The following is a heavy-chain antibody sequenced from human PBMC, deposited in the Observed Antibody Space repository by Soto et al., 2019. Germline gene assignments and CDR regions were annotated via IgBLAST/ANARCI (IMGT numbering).Heavy chain of an antibody. CDR3: AFGEESRYYYYGMDV. CDR2: ISSSSSTI. Sequence: GGALRLSCAASGFTLSSSAKSWVRPGPGEGLEWVSYISSSSSTIYYADSVKGRFTISRDNAKNSLYLQMNSLRAEDTAVYYCAFGEESRYYYYGMDVWGQGTTVTVSS. V-gene: IGHV3-48*01. D-gene: IGHD3-10*01. CDR1: GFTLSSSA. J-gene: IGHJ6*02.